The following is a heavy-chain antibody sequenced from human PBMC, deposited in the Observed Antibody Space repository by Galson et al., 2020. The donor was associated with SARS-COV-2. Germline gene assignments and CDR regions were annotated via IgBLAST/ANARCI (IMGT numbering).Heavy chain of an antibody. J-gene: IGHJ4*02. D-gene: IGHD3-9*01. V-gene: IGHV1-2*02. CDR2: IQPNSGGT. CDR1: GYTFTGYY. Sequence: ASVKVSCKASGYTFTGYYIHWVRQAPGQGLEWMGWIQPNSGGTNYAQKFQGRATMTRDTSINTAYMELSRLRSDDTAVYYCARGLDTLTGYSLAYWGQGSLVTVSS. CDR3: ARGLDTLTGYSLAY.